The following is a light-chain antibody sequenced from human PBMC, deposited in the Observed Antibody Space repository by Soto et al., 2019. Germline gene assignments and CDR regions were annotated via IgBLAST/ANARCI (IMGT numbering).Light chain of an antibody. V-gene: IGLV2-14*01. CDR1: SSDVGGYNY. CDR2: EVS. Sequence: QSALTQPASVSGSPGQSITISCTGTSSDVGGYNYVSWYQQHPGKAPKLMIYEVSNRPSGVSNRFSGPKSGNTASLTISGLQAEDEADYYCSSYTSSSTPHVVFGGGTKVTVL. J-gene: IGLJ2*01. CDR3: SSYTSSSTPHVV.